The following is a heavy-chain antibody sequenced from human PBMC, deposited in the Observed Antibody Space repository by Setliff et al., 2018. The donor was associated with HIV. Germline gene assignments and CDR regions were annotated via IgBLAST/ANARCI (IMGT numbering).Heavy chain of an antibody. D-gene: IGHD5-12*01. CDR1: GGSINTYY. J-gene: IGHJ3*02. CDR2: INQSGGI. V-gene: IGHV4-34*01. Sequence: SETLSLTCTVSGGSINTYYWSWIRQPPGKGLEWIGEINQSGGINYNPSLKSRVTISIDTFKNQFSMKLYSVTAADTAVYYCATASGYDLFMGAFDIWGQGTMVTVSS. CDR3: ATASGYDLFMGAFDI.